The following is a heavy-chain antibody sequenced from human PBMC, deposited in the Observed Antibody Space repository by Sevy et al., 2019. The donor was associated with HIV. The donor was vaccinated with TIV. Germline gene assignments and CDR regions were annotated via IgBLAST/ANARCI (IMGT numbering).Heavy chain of an antibody. D-gene: IGHD3-22*01. CDR2: ISYDGSNK. J-gene: IGHJ4*02. Sequence: GGSLRLSCAASGFTFSSYAMHWVRQAPGKGLEWVAVISYDGSNKYYADSVKGRFTISRDNTKYTLYLQMNSLTAEDTAVYYCARERDSGFSDYWGQGTLVTVSS. CDR3: ARERDSGFSDY. V-gene: IGHV3-30-3*01. CDR1: GFTFSSYA.